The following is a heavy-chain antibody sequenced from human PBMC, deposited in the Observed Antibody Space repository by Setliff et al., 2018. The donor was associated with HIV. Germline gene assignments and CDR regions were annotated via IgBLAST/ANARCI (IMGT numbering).Heavy chain of an antibody. J-gene: IGHJ4*02. Sequence: LRLSCTVSGGSISNYYWSWIRQPPGKELEWIGYIYYSGSPNYNPSLKSRVTISVDTSKNQFSLNLSSVTAADTAVYYCARATTTPIAGMLAPPPDYWGQGTLVTVSS. V-gene: IGHV4-59*01. D-gene: IGHD6-13*01. CDR3: ARATTTPIAGMLAPPPDY. CDR1: GGSISNYY. CDR2: IYYSGSP.